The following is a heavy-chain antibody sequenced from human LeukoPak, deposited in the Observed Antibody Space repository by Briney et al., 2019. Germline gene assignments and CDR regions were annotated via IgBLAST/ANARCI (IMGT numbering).Heavy chain of an antibody. CDR3: ARVRGTPDYTNWFDP. J-gene: IGHJ5*02. V-gene: IGHV4-61*02. Sequence: SETLSLTCTVSGGSISSSTYYWSWIRQPAGKGLEWIGRIYTSGSTNYNPSLKSRVTMSVDTSKNQFSLKLSSVTAADTAVYYCARVRGTPDYTNWFDPWGQGTLVTVSS. CDR2: IYTSGST. D-gene: IGHD4-11*01. CDR1: GGSISSSTYY.